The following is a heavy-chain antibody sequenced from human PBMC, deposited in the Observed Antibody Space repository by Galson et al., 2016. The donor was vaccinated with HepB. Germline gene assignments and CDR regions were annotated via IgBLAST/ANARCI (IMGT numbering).Heavy chain of an antibody. CDR3: ASSPPFYDLWSGLHHWDYFYE. V-gene: IGHV4-34*01. CDR1: GGSFSGNY. D-gene: IGHD3-3*01. J-gene: IGHJ4*02. Sequence: SETLSLTCAVSGGSFSGNYWSWIRQPPGKGLEWIGEINHSGNSNYSPSLKSRVTISIDTSKNQFSLKLTSVTAADTAVYYCASSPPFYDLWSGLHHWDYFYERGQGILVTVSP. CDR2: INHSGNS.